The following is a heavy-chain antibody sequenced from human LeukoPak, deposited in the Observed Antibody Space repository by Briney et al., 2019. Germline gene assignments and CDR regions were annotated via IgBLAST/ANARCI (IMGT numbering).Heavy chain of an antibody. CDR3: VRSFGM. Sequence: GGSLRLSCAASGFTFSNYWMHWVRQAPGKGLVWVSRINGDGNGITYADSVRGRFTISRDSAKNTLYLQMNSLRAEDTGLYFCVRSFGMWGQGT. J-gene: IGHJ3*02. CDR2: INGDGNGI. V-gene: IGHV3-74*01. CDR1: GFTFSNYW.